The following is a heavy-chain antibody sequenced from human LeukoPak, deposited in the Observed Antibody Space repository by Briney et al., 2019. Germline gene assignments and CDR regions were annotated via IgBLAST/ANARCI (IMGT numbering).Heavy chain of an antibody. CDR1: GGSISSSSYY. D-gene: IGHD6-13*01. Sequence: SETLSLTCTVSGGSISSSSYYWGWIRQPPGKGLEWIGSIYYSGSTYYNPPLKSRVTISVDTSKNQFSLKLSSVTAADTAVYYCAREGEGYSSIWYTDPYYFDYWGQGTLVTVSS. V-gene: IGHV4-39*02. J-gene: IGHJ4*02. CDR3: AREGEGYSSIWYTDPYYFDY. CDR2: IYYSGST.